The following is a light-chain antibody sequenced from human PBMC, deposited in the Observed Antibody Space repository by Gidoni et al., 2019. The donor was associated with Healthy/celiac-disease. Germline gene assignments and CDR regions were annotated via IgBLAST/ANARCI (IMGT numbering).Light chain of an antibody. CDR2: GAS. CDR1: KSVSSSY. Sequence: EIVLTQSPGTLSLSPGERATLSCRASKSVSSSYLAWYQQKPGQAPRLLIYGASSRATGIPDRFSGSGSGTDVTLTISRLEPEDLAVYYCQQYGSSPHTFGGXTKVEIK. J-gene: IGKJ4*01. CDR3: QQYGSSPHT. V-gene: IGKV3-20*01.